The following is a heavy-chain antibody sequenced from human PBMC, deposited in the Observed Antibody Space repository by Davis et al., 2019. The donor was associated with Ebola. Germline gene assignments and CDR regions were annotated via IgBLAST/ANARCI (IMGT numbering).Heavy chain of an antibody. CDR1: GGDFTIYY. D-gene: IGHD4-17*01. CDR3: TRGIARRRYGSWFDP. V-gene: IGHV1-18*01. J-gene: IGHJ5*02. CDR2: FSAYNGRT. Sequence: ASVKVSCKASGGDFTIYYFTWVRQAPGEGLEWMGWFSAYNGRTEYPQELQGRVTFTTDTSTSTVYMELSSLSSDDTTVYYCTRGIARRRYGSWFDPWGQGTPVTVSS.